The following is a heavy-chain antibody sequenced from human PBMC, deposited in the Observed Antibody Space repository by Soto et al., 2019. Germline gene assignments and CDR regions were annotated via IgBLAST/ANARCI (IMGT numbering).Heavy chain of an antibody. CDR1: GASVAGGSYY. Sequence: QVQLRESGPGLVKPSQTLSLTCSVSGASVAGGSYYWSWVRQPPGKGLEWIGYIPSRGRPFYNPSLTSRGTISADTSKNQLSLQLTSVTAADTAVCYCARDTYSGYDFGLWGQGTLVTVSS. CDR2: IPSRGRP. V-gene: IGHV4-30-4*01. CDR3: ARDTYSGYDFGL. D-gene: IGHD5-12*01. J-gene: IGHJ5*02.